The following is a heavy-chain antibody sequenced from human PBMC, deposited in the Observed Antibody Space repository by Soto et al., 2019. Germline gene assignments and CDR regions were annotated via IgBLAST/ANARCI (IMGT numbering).Heavy chain of an antibody. J-gene: IGHJ5*02. CDR3: ARGGYSGYDLWVWFDP. CDR1: GYTFTSYD. D-gene: IGHD5-12*01. CDR2: MNPNSGNT. Sequence: GASVKVSCKASGYTFTSYDINWARQATGQGLEWMGWMNPNSGNTGYAQKFQGRVTMTRNTSISTAYMELSSLRSEDTAVYYCARGGYSGYDLWVWFDPWGQGTLVTVSS. V-gene: IGHV1-8*01.